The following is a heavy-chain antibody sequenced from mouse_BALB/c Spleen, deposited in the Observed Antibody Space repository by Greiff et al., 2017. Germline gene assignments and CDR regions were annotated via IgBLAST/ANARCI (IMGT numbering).Heavy chain of an antibody. V-gene: IGHV1-47*01. D-gene: IGHD2-3*01. Sequence: QVQLQQSGAELVKPGASVKMSCKAFGYTFTTYPIEWMKQNPGKSLEWIGNFYPYNDDTKYNEKFKGKAKLTEEKSSSTVYLELSRLTSDDSAVYYCTIDGSWFAYWGQGTLVTVSA. J-gene: IGHJ3*01. CDR1: GYTFTTYP. CDR3: TIDGSWFAY. CDR2: FYPYNDDT.